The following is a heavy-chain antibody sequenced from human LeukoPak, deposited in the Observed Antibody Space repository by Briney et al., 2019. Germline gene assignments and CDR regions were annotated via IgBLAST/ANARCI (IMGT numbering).Heavy chain of an antibody. V-gene: IGHV3-66*01. CDR3: ARVGVGYYDRVEGY. CDR2: IYSGGST. CDR1: GFTVSSNY. D-gene: IGHD3-22*01. J-gene: IGHJ4*02. Sequence: PGGSLRLSCAASGFTVSSNYMSWVRQAPGKGLEWVSVIYSGGSTYYADSVKGRFTISRDNSKNTLYLQMNSLRAEDTAVYYCARVGVGYYDRVEGYWGQGTLVTVSS.